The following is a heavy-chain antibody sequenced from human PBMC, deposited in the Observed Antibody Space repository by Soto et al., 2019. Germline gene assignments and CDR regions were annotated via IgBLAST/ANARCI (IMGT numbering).Heavy chain of an antibody. J-gene: IGHJ5*02. CDR3: ARDIVVVVAATPVSGYWFDP. CDR2: ISAYNGNT. D-gene: IGHD2-15*01. V-gene: IGHV1-18*01. Sequence: ASVKVSCKASGYTFTSYGISWVRQAPGQGLEWMGWISAYNGNTNYAQKLQGRVTMTTDTSTSTAYMELRSLRSDDTAVYYCARDIVVVVAATPVSGYWFDPWGQGTLVTVSS. CDR1: GYTFTSYG.